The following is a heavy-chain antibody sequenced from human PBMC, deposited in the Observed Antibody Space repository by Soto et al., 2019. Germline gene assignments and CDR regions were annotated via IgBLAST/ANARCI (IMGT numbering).Heavy chain of an antibody. CDR2: IYWDDDK. Sequence: QIALKESGPTLVKPKQTLTLTCTFSGFSLTTGGVGVGWIRQPPGKALEWLALIYWDDDKRYSPSLTRRLTITKDTSNNQVVLTMTYVDPTDTGTYYCAHRESDREAYWGQGILVTVSS. V-gene: IGHV2-5*02. CDR3: AHRESDREAY. J-gene: IGHJ4*02. CDR1: GFSLTTGGVG. D-gene: IGHD3-10*01.